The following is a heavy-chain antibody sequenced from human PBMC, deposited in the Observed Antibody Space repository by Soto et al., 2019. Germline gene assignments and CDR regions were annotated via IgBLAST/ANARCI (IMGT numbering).Heavy chain of an antibody. Sequence: LRLSCAASGFTFSSYGMHWVRQAPGKGLEWVAVISYDGSNKYCADSVKGRFTISRDNSKNTLYLQMNSLRAEDTAVYYCTKDLDIVVVPAARPYYYYGMDVWGQGTTVTVSS. V-gene: IGHV3-30*18. CDR2: ISYDGSNK. J-gene: IGHJ6*02. D-gene: IGHD2-2*03. CDR3: TKDLDIVVVPAARPYYYYGMDV. CDR1: GFTFSSYG.